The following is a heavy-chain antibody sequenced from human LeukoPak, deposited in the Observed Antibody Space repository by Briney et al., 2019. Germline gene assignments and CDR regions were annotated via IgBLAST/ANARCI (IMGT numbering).Heavy chain of an antibody. CDR2: IRYDGSNK. V-gene: IGHV3-30*02. Sequence: GGSLRLSCAASGLTFSRYGMHWVRQPPGRGLEWVAFIRYDGSNKHYADSVKGRFTISRDNSKHTLFLQMNSVRAEDTALYYCARYGNAFDYWGQGTLVTISS. J-gene: IGHJ4*02. D-gene: IGHD2-15*01. CDR1: GLTFSRYG. CDR3: ARYGNAFDY.